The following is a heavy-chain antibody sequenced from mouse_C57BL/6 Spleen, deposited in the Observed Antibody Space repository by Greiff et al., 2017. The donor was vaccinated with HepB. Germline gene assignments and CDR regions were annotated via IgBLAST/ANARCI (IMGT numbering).Heavy chain of an antibody. Sequence: EVQLVESGGDLVKPGGSLKLSCAASGFTFSSYGMSWVRQTPDKRLEWVATISSGGSYTYYPDSVKGRFTISRDNAKNTLYLQMSSLKSEDTAMYYCARQMVTTWNYFDYWGQGTTLTVSS. J-gene: IGHJ2*01. D-gene: IGHD2-2*01. CDR2: ISSGGSYT. CDR3: ARQMVTTWNYFDY. V-gene: IGHV5-6*01. CDR1: GFTFSSYG.